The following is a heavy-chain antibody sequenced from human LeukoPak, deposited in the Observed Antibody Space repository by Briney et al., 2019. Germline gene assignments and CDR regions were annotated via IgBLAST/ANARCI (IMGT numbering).Heavy chain of an antibody. V-gene: IGHV4-61*01. J-gene: IGHJ5*02. Sequence: PSETLSLTCTASGGSVSSGSYYWSWIRQPPGKGLEWIGYIYYSGSTNYNPSLKSRVTISVDTSKNQFSLKLSSVTAADTAVYYCARSVGTWFDPWGQGTLVTVSS. CDR3: ARSVGTWFDP. D-gene: IGHD2-15*01. CDR2: IYYSGST. CDR1: GGSVSSGSYY.